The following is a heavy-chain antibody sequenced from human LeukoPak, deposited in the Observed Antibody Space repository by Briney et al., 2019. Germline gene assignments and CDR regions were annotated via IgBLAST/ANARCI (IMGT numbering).Heavy chain of an antibody. CDR1: GFTVSSYS. CDR3: AREGAAAGSDAFDI. J-gene: IGHJ3*02. Sequence: GGSLRLSCAASGFTVSSYSMNWVRQAPGKGLEWVSYISSSSTIYYADSVKGRFTISRDNAKNSLYLQVNSLRAEDTAVYYCAREGAAAGSDAFDIWGQGTMVTVSS. D-gene: IGHD6-13*01. V-gene: IGHV3-48*04. CDR2: ISSSSTI.